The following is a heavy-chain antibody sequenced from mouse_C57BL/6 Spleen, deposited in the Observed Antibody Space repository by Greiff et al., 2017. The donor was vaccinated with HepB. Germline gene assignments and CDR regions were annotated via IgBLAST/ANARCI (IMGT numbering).Heavy chain of an antibody. Sequence: QVQLQQPGAELVRPGSSVKLSCKASGYTFTSYWMDWVNQRPGQGLEWIGNIYPSDSETHYNQKFKDKAKLTVDKSSSTSYMQLSSLTSEDSAVYYCATYYGSSFDYWGQGTTLTVSS. CDR2: IYPSDSET. CDR1: GYTFTSYW. V-gene: IGHV1-61*01. D-gene: IGHD1-1*01. CDR3: ATYYGSSFDY. J-gene: IGHJ2*01.